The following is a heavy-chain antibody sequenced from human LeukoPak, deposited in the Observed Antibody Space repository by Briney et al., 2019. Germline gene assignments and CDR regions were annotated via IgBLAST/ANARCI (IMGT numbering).Heavy chain of an antibody. Sequence: GASVKVSCKASGYTFTGYYMHWVRQAPGQGLEWMGWINPNSGGTNYAQKFQGRVTMTRDTSISTAYMELSRLRSDDTAVYYCARGQPYYYYYYMDVWGKGTTVTVSS. V-gene: IGHV1-2*02. D-gene: IGHD6-13*01. J-gene: IGHJ6*03. CDR1: GYTFTGYY. CDR2: INPNSGGT. CDR3: ARGQPYYYYYYMDV.